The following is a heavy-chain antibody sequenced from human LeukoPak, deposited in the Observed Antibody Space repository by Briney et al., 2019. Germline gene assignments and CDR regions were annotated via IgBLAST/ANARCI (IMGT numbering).Heavy chain of an antibody. CDR1: AFTFSASW. Sequence: GGSLRLSCVASAFTFSASWMTWVRQAPGKGLERVANINEDGSETWYVDSVKGRFTISRDNAKNSLYLQMNSLRVEDTALYYCARDGGWYKRGLDHYYYYMDVWGKGTTVIVSS. CDR3: ARDGGWYKRGLDHYYYYMDV. J-gene: IGHJ6*03. CDR2: INEDGSET. D-gene: IGHD6-19*01. V-gene: IGHV3-7*03.